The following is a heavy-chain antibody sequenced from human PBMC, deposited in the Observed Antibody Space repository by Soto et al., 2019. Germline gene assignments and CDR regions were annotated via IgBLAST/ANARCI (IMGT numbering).Heavy chain of an antibody. CDR3: ARVARGRVVGATPPCFDY. V-gene: IGHV4-59*02. J-gene: IGHJ4*02. D-gene: IGHD1-26*01. Sequence: KTSETLSLTCTVSGGSVTGFYWSWIRQPPGKGLEWIGHIYYSGSTYYNPSLKSRVSISVDASKNQFSLKLTSVTAADTAVYYCARVARGRVVGATPPCFDYWGQGTLVTVSS. CDR2: IYYSGST. CDR1: GGSVTGFY.